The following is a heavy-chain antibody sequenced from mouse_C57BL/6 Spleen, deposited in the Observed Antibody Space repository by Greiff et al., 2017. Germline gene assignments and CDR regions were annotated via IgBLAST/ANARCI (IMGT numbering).Heavy chain of an antibody. Sequence: VQLQQPGAELVKPGASVKLSCKASGYTFTSYWMHWVKQRPGQGLAWIGMIHPNSGSTNYNEKFKSKATLTVDKSSSAAYMQLSSLTSEDSAVYYGARGYDYEGYWYFDVWGTGTTVTVSS. CDR1: GYTFTSYW. V-gene: IGHV1-64*01. J-gene: IGHJ1*03. D-gene: IGHD2-4*01. CDR2: IHPNSGST. CDR3: ARGYDYEGYWYFDV.